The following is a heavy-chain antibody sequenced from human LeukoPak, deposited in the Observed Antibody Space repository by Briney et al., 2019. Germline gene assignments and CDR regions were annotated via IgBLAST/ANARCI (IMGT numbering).Heavy chain of an antibody. J-gene: IGHJ4*02. CDR3: AKGSGSIAVDNLCVY. V-gene: IGHV3-23*01. CDR1: GFTFSSYA. CDR2: ISGSGGST. Sequence: GGSLRLSCAASGFTFSSYAVSWVRQAPGKGLEWVSAISGSGGSTYYADSVKGRFTISRDNSKNTLFLQMNSLRAEDTAIYYCAKGSGSIAVDNLCVYWGQGTLVTVSS. D-gene: IGHD6-19*01.